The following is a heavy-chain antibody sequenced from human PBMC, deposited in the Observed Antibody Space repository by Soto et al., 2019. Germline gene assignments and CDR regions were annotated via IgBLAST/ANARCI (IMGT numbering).Heavy chain of an antibody. Sequence: ASVKVSCKVSGYTLTELSMHWVRQAPGKGLEWMGGFDPEDGEKIYAQKFQGRVTMTEDTATNTAYMELNSLRSEDTAVYYCATADYGDYGAYYYYYGMDVWGQGTTVTVSS. CDR2: FDPEDGEK. D-gene: IGHD4-17*01. CDR3: ATADYGDYGAYYYYYGMDV. J-gene: IGHJ6*02. CDR1: GYTLTELS. V-gene: IGHV1-24*01.